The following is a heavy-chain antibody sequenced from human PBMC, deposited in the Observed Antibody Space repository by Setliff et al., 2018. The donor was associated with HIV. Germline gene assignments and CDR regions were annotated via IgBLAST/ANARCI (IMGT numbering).Heavy chain of an antibody. Sequence: GASVKVSCKASGYTFTDYYIHWVRQAPGQGLEWMGWINPQSGGTTYAQKFLGRVTMTRDTSISTAYLELSSLTSDDTAVYYCARVLAAINWFDPWGQGTLVTVSS. CDR3: ARVLAAINWFDP. CDR2: INPQSGGT. J-gene: IGHJ5*02. D-gene: IGHD2-2*02. V-gene: IGHV1-2*02. CDR1: GYTFTDYY.